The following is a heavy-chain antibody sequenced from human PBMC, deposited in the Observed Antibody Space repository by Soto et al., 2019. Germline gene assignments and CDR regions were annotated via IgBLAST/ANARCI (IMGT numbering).Heavy chain of an antibody. V-gene: IGHV5-51*01. Sequence: GESLKISCKGSGYSFTSYWIGWVRQMPGKGLEWMGIIYPGDSDTRYSPSFQGQVTISADKSISTAYLQWSSLKASDTAMYYCARPGSGPDYPLYFDYWGQGTLVTVSS. D-gene: IGHD2-15*01. CDR3: ARPGSGPDYPLYFDY. J-gene: IGHJ4*02. CDR1: GYSFTSYW. CDR2: IYPGDSDT.